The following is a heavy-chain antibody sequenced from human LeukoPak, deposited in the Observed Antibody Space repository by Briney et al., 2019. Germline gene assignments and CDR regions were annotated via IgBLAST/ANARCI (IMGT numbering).Heavy chain of an antibody. CDR2: INPNSGGT. Sequence: ASVKVSCKASGYTFTGYYMHWVRQAPGQGLEWMGRINPNSGGTNYAQKFQGRVTMTRDTSISTAYMELSRLRSDDTAAYYCARVADNWNGGPWFDPWGQGTLVTVSS. V-gene: IGHV1-2*06. D-gene: IGHD1-1*01. J-gene: IGHJ5*02. CDR1: GYTFTGYY. CDR3: ARVADNWNGGPWFDP.